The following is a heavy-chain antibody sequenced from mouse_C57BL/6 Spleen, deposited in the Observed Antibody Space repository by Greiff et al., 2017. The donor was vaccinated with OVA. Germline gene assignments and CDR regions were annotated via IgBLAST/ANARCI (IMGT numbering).Heavy chain of an antibody. V-gene: IGHV2-6-1*01. CDR2: ICSDGST. CDR3: ARHGLRQDAMDY. D-gene: IGHD2-2*01. CDR1: GFSFTSYG. J-gene: IGHJ4*01. Sequence: QVQLQQSGPGLVAPSQSLSITCTASGFSFTSYGVHWVRQPPGKGLEWLVVICSDGSTTYYSALKSRLSISKDNSKSQVFLKMNSLQTNDTAMYYCARHGLRQDAMDYWGQGTSVTVSS.